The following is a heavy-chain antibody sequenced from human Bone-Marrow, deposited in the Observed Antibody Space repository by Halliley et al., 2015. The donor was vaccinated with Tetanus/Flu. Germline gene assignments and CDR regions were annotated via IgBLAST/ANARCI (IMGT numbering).Heavy chain of an antibody. CDR3: ARRFYYGSGRSTFGY. V-gene: IGHV3-23*01. D-gene: IGHD3-10*01. J-gene: IGHJ4*02. CDR2: ISGSGGNT. Sequence: SLISGSGGNTDYADSVKGRFTISRDNSKNALNLQIDSLRAEDTAIYYCARRFYYGSGRSTFGYGGQGTLVTVSS.